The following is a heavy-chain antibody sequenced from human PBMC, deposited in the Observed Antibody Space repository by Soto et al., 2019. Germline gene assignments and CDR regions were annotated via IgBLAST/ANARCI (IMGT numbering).Heavy chain of an antibody. V-gene: IGHV3-48*01. CDR1: GFTFSSYS. CDR2: ISSSSSTI. J-gene: IGHJ4*02. CDR3: ARDEFADYESYYFDY. Sequence: EVQLVESGGGLVQPGGSLRLSCAASGFTFSSYSMNWVRQAPGKGLEWVSYISSSSSTIYYADSVKGRFTISRDNAKNSLYLQMNSLRAEDTAVYYCARDEFADYESYYFDYWGQGTLVTVSS. D-gene: IGHD4-17*01.